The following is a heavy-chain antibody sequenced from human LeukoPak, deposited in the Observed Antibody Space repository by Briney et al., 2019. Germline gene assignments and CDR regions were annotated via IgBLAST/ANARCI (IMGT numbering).Heavy chain of an antibody. D-gene: IGHD6-13*01. Sequence: PGGSLRLSCAASGFSVSSNYIGWVRQAPGKGLEWVSVIYSGGSTYYADSVKGRFTISRHNSKNTLYLQMNSLRAEDTAVYYCARFGSSLWFDPWGQGTLVTVSS. CDR2: IYSGGST. CDR1: GFSVSSNY. V-gene: IGHV3-53*04. J-gene: IGHJ5*02. CDR3: ARFGSSLWFDP.